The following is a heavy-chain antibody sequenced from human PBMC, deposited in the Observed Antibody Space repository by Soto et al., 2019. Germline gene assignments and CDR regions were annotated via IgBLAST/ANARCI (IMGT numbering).Heavy chain of an antibody. CDR1: GGSISSSSYY. D-gene: IGHD1-1*01. J-gene: IGHJ5*02. Sequence: QLQLQESGPGLVKPSETLSLTCTVSGGSISSSSYYWGWIRQPPGKGLEWIGSIYYSGSTYYNPSLKSRVTKSVATSKNQSSLKLSSVAAADTAVYYCARHIREGYNMAWFDPWGQGTLVTVSS. CDR2: IYYSGST. V-gene: IGHV4-39*01. CDR3: ARHIREGYNMAWFDP.